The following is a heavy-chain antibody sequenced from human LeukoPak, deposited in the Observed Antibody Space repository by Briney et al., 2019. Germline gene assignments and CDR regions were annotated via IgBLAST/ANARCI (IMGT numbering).Heavy chain of an antibody. D-gene: IGHD1-7*01. Sequence: SETLSLTRTVSGGSISSSSYYWGWIRQPPGKGLEWIGSIYYSGSTYYNPSLKSRVTISVDTSKNQFSLKLSSVTAADTAVYYCARGVELLDWGQGTLVTVSS. CDR3: ARGVELLD. CDR2: IYYSGST. J-gene: IGHJ4*02. CDR1: GGSISSSSYY. V-gene: IGHV4-39*07.